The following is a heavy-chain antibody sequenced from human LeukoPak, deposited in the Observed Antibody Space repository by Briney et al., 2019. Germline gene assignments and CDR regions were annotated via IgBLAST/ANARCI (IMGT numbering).Heavy chain of an antibody. D-gene: IGHD6-19*01. J-gene: IGHJ3*02. CDR1: GFTFSTYW. CDR2: IITDGSST. Sequence: PGGSLRLSCADPGFTFSTYWVHWARHAPGKGLVWVSRIITDGSSTGYADSVKGRFTISRDNAKNTMYLQMNSLRAEDTAVYYCAREDVNIAVAASGPFDIWGQGTMVTVSS. V-gene: IGHV3-74*01. CDR3: AREDVNIAVAASGPFDI.